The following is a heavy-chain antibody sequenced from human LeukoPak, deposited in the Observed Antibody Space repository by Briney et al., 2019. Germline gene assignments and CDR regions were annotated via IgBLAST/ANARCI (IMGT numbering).Heavy chain of an antibody. Sequence: GGSLRLSCAASGFTFNDHYMDWVRQAPGKGLEGVGRSRNKANSYATEYAASVKGRFTISRDDSKNSLYLQMNSLKTEDTAVYFCTRGPFNLNPSGGYYYYMDVWGKGTTVTVSS. D-gene: IGHD1-14*01. CDR3: TRGPFNLNPSGGYYYYMDV. CDR2: SRNKANSYAT. V-gene: IGHV3-72*01. J-gene: IGHJ6*03. CDR1: GFTFNDHY.